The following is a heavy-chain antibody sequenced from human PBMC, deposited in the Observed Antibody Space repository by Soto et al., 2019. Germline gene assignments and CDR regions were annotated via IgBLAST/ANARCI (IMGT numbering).Heavy chain of an antibody. D-gene: IGHD3-10*01. CDR3: ASLWFGELPAHYYYYYGMDV. CDR1: GGSISSGDYY. J-gene: IGHJ6*02. CDR2: IYYSGST. Sequence: SSETLSLTCTVSGGSISSGDYYWSWIRQPPGKGLEWIGYIYYSGSTYYNPSLKSRVTISVDTSKNQFSLKLSSVTAADTAVYYCASLWFGELPAHYYYYYGMDVWGQGTTVTVSS. V-gene: IGHV4-30-4*01.